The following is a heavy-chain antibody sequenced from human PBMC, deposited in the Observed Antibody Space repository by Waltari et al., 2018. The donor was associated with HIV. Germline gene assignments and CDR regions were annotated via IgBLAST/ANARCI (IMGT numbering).Heavy chain of an antibody. Sequence: QVELQESGPGLVQPSETLALTCTVSGGPITCYYWSWTRQAPGLGLEWIGHIYYTGRTTYNPSLKVRVIMSLDTSKNHISLNLRSLSAADTAVYYCARDLVVAAAEGFDPWGQGILVTVSS. CDR2: IYYTGRT. CDR1: GGPITCYY. V-gene: IGHV4-59*01. D-gene: IGHD2-15*01. J-gene: IGHJ5*02. CDR3: ARDLVVAAAEGFDP.